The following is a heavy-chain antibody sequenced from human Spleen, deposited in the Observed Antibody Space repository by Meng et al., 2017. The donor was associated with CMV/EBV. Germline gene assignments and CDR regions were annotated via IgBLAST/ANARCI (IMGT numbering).Heavy chain of an antibody. Sequence: SETLSLTCTVSGCSISSSSYYWGWIRQPPGKGLEWIGSIYYSGSTYYNPSLKSRVTISVDTSKNQFSLKLISVTAADTAVYYCARGEYYYDSSGYFGLDPWGQGTLVTVSS. CDR1: GCSISSSSYY. CDR2: IYYSGST. V-gene: IGHV4-39*07. J-gene: IGHJ5*02. CDR3: ARGEYYYDSSGYFGLDP. D-gene: IGHD3-22*01.